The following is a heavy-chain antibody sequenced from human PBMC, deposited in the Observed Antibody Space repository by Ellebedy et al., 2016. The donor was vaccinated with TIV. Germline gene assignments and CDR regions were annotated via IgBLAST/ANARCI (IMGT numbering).Heavy chain of an antibody. D-gene: IGHD6-13*01. CDR3: ARRLVSAGIDWYFDL. CDR1: GFSLSSSGVG. J-gene: IGHJ2*01. Sequence: SGPTLVKPTQTLTLTCTFSGFSLSSSGVGVGWIRQPPGKALEWLALIYSDADRRYSTSLRNRLIIMKDHSKNQVVLTMTNMDPVDTATYYCARRLVSAGIDWYFDLWGRGTLVTVSS. V-gene: IGHV2-5*02. CDR2: IYSDADR.